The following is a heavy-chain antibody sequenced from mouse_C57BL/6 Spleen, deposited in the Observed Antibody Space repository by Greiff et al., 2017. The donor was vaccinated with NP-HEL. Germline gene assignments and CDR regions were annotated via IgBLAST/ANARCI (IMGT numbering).Heavy chain of an antibody. J-gene: IGHJ1*03. D-gene: IGHD2-4*01. V-gene: IGHV1-80*01. Sequence: QVQLQQSGAELVKPGASVKISCKASGYAFSSYWMNWVKQRPGKGLEWIGQIYPGDGDTNYNGKFKGKATLTADKSSSTAYMQRSSLTSEDSAVYFCARIYYDYHWYFDVWGTGTTVTVSS. CDR1: GYAFSSYW. CDR2: IYPGDGDT. CDR3: ARIYYDYHWYFDV.